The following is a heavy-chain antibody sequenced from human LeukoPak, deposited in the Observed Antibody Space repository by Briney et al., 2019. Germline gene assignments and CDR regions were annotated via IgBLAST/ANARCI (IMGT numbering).Heavy chain of an antibody. CDR3: ARVGDHFHWYLDL. CDR1: GFTVSTNY. J-gene: IGHJ2*01. V-gene: IGHV3-53*01. CDR2: LYSGSST. Sequence: GGSLRLSCAASGFTVSTNYMNWVRHAPGKGLEWVSILYSGSSTYYAASVEGRFTISRDSSKNTLFLQMNDLRAEDTAVYYCARVGDHFHWYLDLWGRGTLVTVSS. D-gene: IGHD3-3*02.